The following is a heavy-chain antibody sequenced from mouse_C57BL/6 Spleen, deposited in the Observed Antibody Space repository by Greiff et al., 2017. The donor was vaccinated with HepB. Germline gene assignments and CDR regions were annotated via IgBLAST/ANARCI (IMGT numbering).Heavy chain of an antibody. CDR2: ILPGSGST. V-gene: IGHV1-9*01. CDR3: ARGEEGLLLRSVEGYYFDY. J-gene: IGHJ2*01. D-gene: IGHD1-1*01. CDR1: GYTFTGYW. Sequence: QVQLQQSGAELMKPGASVKLSCKATGYTFTGYWIEWVKQRPGHGLEWIGEILPGSGSTNYNEKFKGKATFTADTSSNTAYMQLSSLTTADSAIYYCARGEEGLLLRSVEGYYFDYWGQGTTLTVSS.